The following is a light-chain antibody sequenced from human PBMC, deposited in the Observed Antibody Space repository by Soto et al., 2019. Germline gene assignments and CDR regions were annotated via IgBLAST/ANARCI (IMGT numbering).Light chain of an antibody. Sequence: VMTQSPVTLSVSPGERATLSCRASQSVSSSLAWYQQKPGQAPRLLIYGASTRATGIPARFSGSGSGTEFTLTISSLQSEDFAVYYCQQSYSTLTWTFGQGTKVDIK. CDR1: QSVSSS. CDR3: QQSYSTLTWT. J-gene: IGKJ1*01. V-gene: IGKV3-15*01. CDR2: GAS.